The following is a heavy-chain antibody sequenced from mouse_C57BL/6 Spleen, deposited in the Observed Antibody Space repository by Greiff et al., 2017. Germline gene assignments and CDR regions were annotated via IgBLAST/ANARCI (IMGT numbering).Heavy chain of an antibody. Sequence: EVQLVESGGGLVKPGGSLKLSCAASGFTFSDYGMHWVRQAPEKGLEWVAYISSGSSTIYYADTVKGRFTISRDNAKNTLFLQMTSLRSEDTAMYYCAKGTYDYEGYYFDYWGQGTTLTVSS. CDR2: ISSGSSTI. V-gene: IGHV5-17*01. D-gene: IGHD2-4*01. J-gene: IGHJ2*01. CDR3: AKGTYDYEGYYFDY. CDR1: GFTFSDYG.